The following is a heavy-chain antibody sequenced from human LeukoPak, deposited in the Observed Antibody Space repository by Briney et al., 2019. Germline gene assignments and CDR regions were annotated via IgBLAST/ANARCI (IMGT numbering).Heavy chain of an antibody. D-gene: IGHD3-10*01. Sequence: SETLSLTCAVYGGSFSGYYWSWLRQPPGKGLEWIGEINHSGSTNYNPSLESRVTISVDTSKNQFSLKLSSVTAADTAVYYCAGYSATMVRGVIDYWGQGTLVTVSS. V-gene: IGHV4-34*01. J-gene: IGHJ4*02. CDR2: INHSGST. CDR3: AGYSATMVRGVIDY. CDR1: GGSFSGYY.